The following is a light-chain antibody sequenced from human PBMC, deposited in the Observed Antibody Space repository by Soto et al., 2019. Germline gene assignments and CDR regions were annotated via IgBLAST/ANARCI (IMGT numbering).Light chain of an antibody. J-gene: IGKJ1*01. CDR2: DVS. Sequence: EIVLTQSPGTLSLSPGERATLSCRSSHSVSSNYLAWYQQKPGQAPRLLIYDVSSRATGIPDRFSGSGSRTDFTLTISRLEPVDFAVYYCQQYGISPTFGQGTKVEIK. CDR1: HSVSSNY. CDR3: QQYGISPT. V-gene: IGKV3-20*01.